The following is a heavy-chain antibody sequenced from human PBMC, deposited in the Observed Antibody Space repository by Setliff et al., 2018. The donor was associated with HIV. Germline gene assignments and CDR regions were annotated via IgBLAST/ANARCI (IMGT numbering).Heavy chain of an antibody. Sequence: PSETLSLTCSVSGGSVSGHYWSWIRQPPGKGLEWIGYIYHSGTSNKNPSLKSRVTMFADTSKNQFSLRLSPVTAADTAIYYCAKGPRGLSLRYYFDFWAQGSQVTVSS. V-gene: IGHV4-59*02. J-gene: IGHJ4*02. CDR1: GGSVSGHY. CDR2: IYHSGTS. CDR3: AKGPRGLSLRYYFDF.